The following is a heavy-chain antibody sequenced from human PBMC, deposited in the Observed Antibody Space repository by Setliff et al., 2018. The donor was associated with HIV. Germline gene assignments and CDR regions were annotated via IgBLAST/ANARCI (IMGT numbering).Heavy chain of an antibody. CDR1: GYTFSSNA. V-gene: IGHV1-3*01. CDR3: ARGSCSGCYLSDY. CDR2: INAGDDNT. Sequence: ASVKVSCKAFGYTFSSNAIHWVRQAPGQRLEWMGYINAGDDNTRYSEKFQGRVTITRDTSANTAYMELSSLRSEDTAVYYCARGSCSGCYLSDYWGLGTLVTVSS. J-gene: IGHJ4*02. D-gene: IGHD6-19*01.